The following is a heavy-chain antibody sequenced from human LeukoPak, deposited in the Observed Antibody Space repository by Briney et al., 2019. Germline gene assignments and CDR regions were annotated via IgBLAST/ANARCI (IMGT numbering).Heavy chain of an antibody. Sequence: GRSLRLSCAASGFTFSSYGMHWVRQAPGKGLEWVAVIWYDGSNKYYADSVKGRFTISRDNSKNTLYLQMNSLRAEGTAVYYCARSSEIAAPFDPWGQGTLVTVSS. D-gene: IGHD3-10*01. CDR3: ARSSEIAAPFDP. CDR1: GFTFSSYG. CDR2: IWYDGSNK. J-gene: IGHJ5*02. V-gene: IGHV3-33*01.